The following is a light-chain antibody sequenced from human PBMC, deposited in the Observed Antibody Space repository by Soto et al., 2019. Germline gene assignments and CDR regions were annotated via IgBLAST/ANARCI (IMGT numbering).Light chain of an antibody. V-gene: IGKV1-39*01. J-gene: IGKJ2*01. CDR3: QQSYSTPMYT. Sequence: DIQMTQSPSSLSASVGDRVTITCRASQSISSYLNWYQQKPGKAPKLLIYAASSLQSGVPSRFSGRGSWTDLTLTISSLQPEDFATYECQQSYSTPMYTFGQGTKLEIK. CDR2: AAS. CDR1: QSISSY.